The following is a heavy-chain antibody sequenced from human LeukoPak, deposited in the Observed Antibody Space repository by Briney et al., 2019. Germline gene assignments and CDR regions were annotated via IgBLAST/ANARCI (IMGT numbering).Heavy chain of an antibody. J-gene: IGHJ4*02. Sequence: VSAISGSGGSTYYADSVKGRFTISRDNSKNTLYLQMNSLRAEDTAVYYCAKDLYSSGWFDYWGQGALVTVSS. D-gene: IGHD6-19*01. CDR2: ISGSGGST. CDR3: AKDLYSSGWFDY. V-gene: IGHV3-23*01.